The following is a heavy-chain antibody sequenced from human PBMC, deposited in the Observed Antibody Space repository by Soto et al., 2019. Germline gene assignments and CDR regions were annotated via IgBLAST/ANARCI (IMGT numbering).Heavy chain of an antibody. CDR2: INPNSGGT. Sequence: ASVKVSCKASGYTFTGYYMHWVRQAPGQGLEWMGWINPNSGGTNYAQKFQGRVTMTRDTSISTAYMELSRLRSDDTAMYYCARDSLYSGSYVDYWGQGTLVTVSS. V-gene: IGHV1-2*02. CDR1: GYTFTGYY. CDR3: ARDSLYSGSYVDY. D-gene: IGHD1-26*01. J-gene: IGHJ4*02.